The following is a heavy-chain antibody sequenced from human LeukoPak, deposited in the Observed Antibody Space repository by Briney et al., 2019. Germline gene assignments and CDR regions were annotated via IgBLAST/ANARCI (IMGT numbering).Heavy chain of an antibody. CDR1: GYTFTSYD. D-gene: IGHD3-22*01. V-gene: IGHV1-8*01. CDR2: MNPNSGNT. J-gene: IGHJ4*02. CDR3: ARGGYDSSGYYPFDY. Sequence: ASVKVSCKASGYTFTSYDINWMRQATGQGLEWMGWMNPNSGNTGYAQKFQGRVTMTRNTSISTAYMELSSLRSEDTAVYYCARGGYDSSGYYPFDYWGQGTLVTVSS.